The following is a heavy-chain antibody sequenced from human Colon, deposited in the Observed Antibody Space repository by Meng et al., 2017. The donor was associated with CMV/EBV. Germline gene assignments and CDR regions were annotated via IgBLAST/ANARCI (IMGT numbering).Heavy chain of an antibody. CDR1: GYRFTDYY. V-gene: IGHV1-2*02. J-gene: IGHJ5*02. D-gene: IGHD1-7*01. CDR3: AREKCGTTSCLQGLDP. CDR2: VNPHGGGT. Sequence: ASVQVSCKASGYRFTDYYLHWVRQAPGQGLEWMGWVNPHGGGTDYAQTFQGRVTMTRETSNTKVYLEVYRLTSEDTAVYYWAREKCGTTSCLQGLDPWGQGTLVTVSS.